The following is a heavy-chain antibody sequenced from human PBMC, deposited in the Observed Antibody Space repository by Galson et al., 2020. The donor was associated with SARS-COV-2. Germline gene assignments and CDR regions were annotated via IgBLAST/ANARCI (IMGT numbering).Heavy chain of an antibody. V-gene: IGHV4-4*02. CDR3: ARHNQYSSGWYSGYYGMDV. CDR1: GGSISSSNW. CDR2: IYHSGST. J-gene: IGHJ6*02. D-gene: IGHD6-19*01. Sequence: SETPSLTCAVSGGSISSSNWWSWVRQPPGQGLEWLGEIYHSGSTNYNPSLKSRVTISVDKSKNQFSLKLSSVTAADTAVYYCARHNQYSSGWYSGYYGMDVWGQGTTVTVS.